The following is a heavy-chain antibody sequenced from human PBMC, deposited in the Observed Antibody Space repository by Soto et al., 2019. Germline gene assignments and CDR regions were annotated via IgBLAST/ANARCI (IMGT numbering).Heavy chain of an antibody. Sequence: GGSLRLSCAASGFTFSSYSMNWVRQAPGKGLEWVSSVSSSSSYIYYADSVKGRFTISRDNAKNSLYLQMNSLRAEDTAVYYCARLPDSTGGSCYSEGIYYWGQGTLVTVSS. CDR2: VSSSSSYI. D-gene: IGHD2-15*01. CDR1: GFTFSSYS. CDR3: ARLPDSTGGSCYSEGIYY. V-gene: IGHV3-21*01. J-gene: IGHJ4*02.